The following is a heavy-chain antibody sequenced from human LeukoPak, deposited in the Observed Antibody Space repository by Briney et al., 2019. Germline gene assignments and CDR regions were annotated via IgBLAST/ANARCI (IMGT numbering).Heavy chain of an antibody. CDR3: ARDLGGVGYNSNY. Sequence: GGSPRLSCAASGFTFSSYSMSWVRQAPGKGLEWVSVIYSGGSTYYADSVKGRFTISRDNSKNTLYLQMNSLRAEDTAVYYCARDLGGVGYNSNYWGQGTLVTVSS. V-gene: IGHV3-53*01. D-gene: IGHD5-24*01. J-gene: IGHJ4*02. CDR1: GFTFSSYS. CDR2: IYSGGST.